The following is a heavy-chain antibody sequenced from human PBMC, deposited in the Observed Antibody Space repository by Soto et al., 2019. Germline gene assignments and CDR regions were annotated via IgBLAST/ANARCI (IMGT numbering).Heavy chain of an antibody. CDR3: ARDLWGYCGADCYPLDV. CDR2: IYYTGST. J-gene: IGHJ6*02. D-gene: IGHD2-21*02. Sequence: SETLSLTCTVSGGSISSYYWSWIRQPPGKGLEWIGYIYYTGSTIYNPSLKSRVTISVDTSKNQFSLKLNSVTAADTAVYYCARDLWGYCGADCYPLDVWGQGTTVTVSS. CDR1: GGSISSYY. V-gene: IGHV4-59*01.